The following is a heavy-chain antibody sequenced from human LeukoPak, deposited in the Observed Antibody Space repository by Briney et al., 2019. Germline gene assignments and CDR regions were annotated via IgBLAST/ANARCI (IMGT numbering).Heavy chain of an antibody. CDR2: IYYSGST. CDR3: ATGGYQLLADAFDI. CDR1: AGSISSFY. V-gene: IGHV4-59*01. D-gene: IGHD2-2*01. J-gene: IGHJ3*02. Sequence: PSETLSLTCTVSAGSISSFYWSCIRQPPGKGLEWIGYIYYSGSTNYNPSLKSRVTISVDTSKNQFSLKLSSVTAADTAVYYCATGGYQLLADAFDIWGQGTMVTVSS.